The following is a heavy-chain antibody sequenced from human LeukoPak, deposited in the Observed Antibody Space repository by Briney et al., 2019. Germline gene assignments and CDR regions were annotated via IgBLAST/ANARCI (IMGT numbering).Heavy chain of an antibody. CDR2: IYYSGST. J-gene: IGHJ4*02. Sequence: SETPSLTCTVSGGSISSYYWSWIRQPPGKGLEWIGYIYYSGSTNYNPSLKSRVTISVDTSKNQFSLKLSSVTAADTAVYYCARDRYPGYYGSGSYFDYWGQGTLVTVSS. V-gene: IGHV4-59*01. D-gene: IGHD3-10*01. CDR1: GGSISSYY. CDR3: ARDRYPGYYGSGSYFDY.